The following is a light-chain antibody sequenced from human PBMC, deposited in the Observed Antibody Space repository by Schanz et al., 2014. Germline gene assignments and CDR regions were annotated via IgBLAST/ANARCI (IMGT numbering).Light chain of an antibody. Sequence: QSALTQPPSASGSPGQSVTISCTGTTSDVGAYDLVSWYQHHPGKAPKLMLYAVTKRPSGVPRRFSGSRSGYTASLTISGLQAEDEADYYCAAWDDSLNGFYVFGTGTKLTVL. CDR2: AVT. V-gene: IGLV2-8*01. CDR3: AAWDDSLNGFYV. CDR1: TSDVGAYDL. J-gene: IGLJ1*01.